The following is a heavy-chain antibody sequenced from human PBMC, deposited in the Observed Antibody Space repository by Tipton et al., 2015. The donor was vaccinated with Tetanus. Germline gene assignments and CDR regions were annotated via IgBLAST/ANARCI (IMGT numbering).Heavy chain of an antibody. J-gene: IGHJ6*02. CDR2: ISAYNGKT. D-gene: IGHD6-25*01. Sequence: QLVQSGAEVKEPGASVKVSCKASGYNFVNFGISWVRQAPGQGLEWMGWISAYNGKTKYAQRLQGRVTMTTDRSASTAYMDLRRLRSDDTAVDYCARVQEQRIYYYGMDVWGQGTTVTVAS. V-gene: IGHV1-18*01. CDR1: GYNFVNFG. CDR3: ARVQEQRIYYYGMDV.